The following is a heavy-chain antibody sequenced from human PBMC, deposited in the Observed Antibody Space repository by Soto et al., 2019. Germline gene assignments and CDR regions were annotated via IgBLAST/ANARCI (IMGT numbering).Heavy chain of an antibody. J-gene: IGHJ4*02. V-gene: IGHV1-18*01. CDR1: GYAFSFG. Sequence: VSVKVSVNASGYAFSFGFSWVRQAPGQGRDCMGWISASDGSTNSAQKFRGRISLTTDTSTNTSYLDLLSLTSDDTAVYFWETYYFGSVSYYRLGHWGQGTIVTVSA. CDR2: ISASDGST. CDR3: ETYYFGSVSYYRLGH. D-gene: IGHD3-10*01.